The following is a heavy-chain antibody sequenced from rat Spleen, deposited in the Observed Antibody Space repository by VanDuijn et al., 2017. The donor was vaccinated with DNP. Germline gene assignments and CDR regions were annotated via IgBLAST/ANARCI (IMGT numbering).Heavy chain of an antibody. J-gene: IGHJ2*01. CDR1: GFTFNNYW. V-gene: IGHV5-31*01. CDR2: ITSSGGTT. CDR3: ARDRGLRSDY. Sequence: EVQLVESGGDLVQPGRSLKLSCVASGFTFNNYWMTWIRQVPGKGLEWVASITSSGGTTYYPDSVKGRFTISRDNAKNTLYLQMNSLRSEDTATYNCARDRGLRSDYWGQGVMVTVSS. D-gene: IGHD1-11*01.